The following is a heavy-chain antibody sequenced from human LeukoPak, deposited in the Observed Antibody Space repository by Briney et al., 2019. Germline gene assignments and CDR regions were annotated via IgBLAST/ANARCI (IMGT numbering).Heavy chain of an antibody. CDR1: GGSISSYY. J-gene: IGHJ4*02. Sequence: SETLSLTCTVSGGSISSYYWSWIRQPPGKGLEWIGYIYYSGSTNYNPSLKSRVTISVDTSKNQFSLKLSSVTAADTAVYYCARGGVGTSAGGIDYWGQGTLVTVSS. D-gene: IGHD1-14*01. CDR3: ARGGVGTSAGGIDY. CDR2: IYYSGST. V-gene: IGHV4-59*01.